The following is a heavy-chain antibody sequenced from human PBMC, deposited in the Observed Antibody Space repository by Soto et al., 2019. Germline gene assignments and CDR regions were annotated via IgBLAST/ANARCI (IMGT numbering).Heavy chain of an antibody. D-gene: IGHD5-12*01. CDR2: ISYDGSNK. CDR1: GFTFSSYG. J-gene: IGHJ4*02. Sequence: QVQLVESGGGVVQPGRSLRLSCAASGFTFSSYGMHWVRQAPGKGLEWVAVISYDGSNKYYADSVKGRFTISRDNSKNTLYLQMDSLRAEDTAVYYCAKVRDGSLDYWGQGTLVTVSS. V-gene: IGHV3-30*18. CDR3: AKVRDGSLDY.